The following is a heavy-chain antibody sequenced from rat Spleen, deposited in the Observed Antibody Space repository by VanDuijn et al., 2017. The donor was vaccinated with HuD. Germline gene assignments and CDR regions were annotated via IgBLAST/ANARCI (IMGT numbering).Heavy chain of an antibody. CDR3: TRENWRPDY. D-gene: IGHD4-2*01. Sequence: EVHLVESGGGLVQPGGSLKLSCVASGFTFNNYWMTWIRQAPGKGLEWIASITHTDGSTYYLDSVEGRFTVSRDNAKSTLYLQMDSLRSEDTATYYCTRENWRPDYWGLGTLVTVSS. J-gene: IGHJ3*01. V-gene: IGHV5-31*01. CDR1: GFTFNNYW. CDR2: ITHTDGST.